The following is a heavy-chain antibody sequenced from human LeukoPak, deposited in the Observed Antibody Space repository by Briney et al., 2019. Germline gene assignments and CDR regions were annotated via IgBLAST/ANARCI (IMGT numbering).Heavy chain of an antibody. Sequence: ASVTVSCKASGYTFTGYFMHWVRQAPGQGLEWMGWINPNSGGTNYAQKFQGRVTMTRDTSISTAYMELSRLRSDDTAVYYCARVLSGWYYYYYGMDVWGQGTTVTVSS. CDR3: ARVLSGWYYYYYGMDV. V-gene: IGHV1-2*02. J-gene: IGHJ6*02. CDR1: GYTFTGYF. D-gene: IGHD6-19*01. CDR2: INPNSGGT.